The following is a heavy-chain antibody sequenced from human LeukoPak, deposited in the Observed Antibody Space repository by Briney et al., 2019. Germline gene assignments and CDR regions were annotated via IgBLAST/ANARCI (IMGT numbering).Heavy chain of an antibody. CDR3: AREGSRYYDILTGYPAY. CDR2: ISPSGSTI. Sequence: GGSLRLSCAASGFSFSDYSMNWVRQAPGKGLEWLSYISPSGSTIYYADSVKGRFTISRDNSKNTLYLQMNSLRAEDTAVYYCAREGSRYYDILTGYPAYWGQGTLVTVSS. J-gene: IGHJ4*02. V-gene: IGHV3-48*01. D-gene: IGHD3-9*01. CDR1: GFSFSDYS.